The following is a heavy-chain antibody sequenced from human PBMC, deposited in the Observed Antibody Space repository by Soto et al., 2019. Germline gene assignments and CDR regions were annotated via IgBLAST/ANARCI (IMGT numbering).Heavy chain of an antibody. CDR2: IEIGGNT. V-gene: IGHV3-66*01. D-gene: IGHD2-2*01. Sequence: EVQVVESGGGLVQPGGSLRLSCAASGFSVTHNYMNWVRQAPGKGLAWVSIIEIGGNTYYADSVKDRFTISRDNSRNTVYLHMASLRAEDTAVYYCARGRGSTGYLGREHYFDYWGQGALVSVAP. CDR3: ARGRGSTGYLGREHYFDY. J-gene: IGHJ4*02. CDR1: GFSVTHNY.